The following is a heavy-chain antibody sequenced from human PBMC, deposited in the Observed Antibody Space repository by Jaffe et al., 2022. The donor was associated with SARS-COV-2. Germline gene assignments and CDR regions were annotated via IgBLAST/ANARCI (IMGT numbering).Heavy chain of an antibody. D-gene: IGHD5-18*01. CDR1: GYTFTSYG. Sequence: QVQLVQSGAEVKKPGASVKVSCKASGYTFTSYGISWVRQAPGQGLEWMGWISAYNGNTNYAQKLQGRVTMTTDTSTSTAYMELRSLRSDDTAVYYCARYGAMAAYYYYYGMDVWGQGTTVTVSS. CDR2: ISAYNGNT. J-gene: IGHJ6*02. V-gene: IGHV1-18*01. CDR3: ARYGAMAAYYYYYGMDV.